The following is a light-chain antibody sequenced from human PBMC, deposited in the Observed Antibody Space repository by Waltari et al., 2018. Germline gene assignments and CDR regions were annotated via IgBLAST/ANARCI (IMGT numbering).Light chain of an antibody. CDR3: CSFAGTYTWV. CDR1: TSDVGGYNY. Sequence: SALTQPRSVSGSPGQSVTISCTGTTSDVGGYNYVSWYQHHPGKAPNLMIFDVTQRPSGVPARFSGSKSANTASLTISGLQAEDEADYYCCSFAGTYTWVFGGGTKVTVL. J-gene: IGLJ3*02. CDR2: DVT. V-gene: IGLV2-11*01.